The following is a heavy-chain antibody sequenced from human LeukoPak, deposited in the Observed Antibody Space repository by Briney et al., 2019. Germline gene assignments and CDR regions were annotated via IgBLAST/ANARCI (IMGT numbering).Heavy chain of an antibody. CDR2: ISSDSGHI. J-gene: IGHJ4*02. CDR1: GFTISTYG. CDR3: VKVGGCTGGTCYYSDY. V-gene: IGHV3-21*05. Sequence: PGGSLRLSCAASGFTISTYGMNWVRQAPGKGLEWVSYISSDSGHIYYADSVKGRFTISRDNSKNTLSLQMSSLGVEDTAVYYCVKVGGCTGGTCYYSDYWGQGTLVTVSS. D-gene: IGHD2-15*01.